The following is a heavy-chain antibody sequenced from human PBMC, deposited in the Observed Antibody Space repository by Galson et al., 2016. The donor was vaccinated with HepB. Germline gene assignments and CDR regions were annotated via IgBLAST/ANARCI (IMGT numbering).Heavy chain of an antibody. D-gene: IGHD1-1*01. V-gene: IGHV3-23*01. J-gene: IGHJ4*02. CDR1: GFTFSTNA. Sequence: SLRLSCAASGFTFSTNAMGWVRQVAGKGLEWVSGMGGDESTHYADSVKGRCTISRDASKNTLYLLMDNLRAEDMDKYYCANDIHYWSFDYWGQGALVTVSS. CDR2: MGGDEST. CDR3: ANDIHYWSFDY.